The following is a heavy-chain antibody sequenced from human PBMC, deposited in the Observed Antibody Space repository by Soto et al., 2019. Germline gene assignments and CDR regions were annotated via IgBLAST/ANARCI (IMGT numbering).Heavy chain of an antibody. Sequence: QVQLQESGPGLVKPSQTLSLTCTVSGGSISSGGYYWSWIRQHPGKGLEWIGYIYYSGSTYYNPSLKSRVTISVDTSKNQFSLKLSSVTAADTAVYYCARDGSGYYPRIDAFDIWGQGTMVTVSS. D-gene: IGHD3-3*01. CDR2: IYYSGST. J-gene: IGHJ3*02. V-gene: IGHV4-31*03. CDR1: GGSISSGGYY. CDR3: ARDGSGYYPRIDAFDI.